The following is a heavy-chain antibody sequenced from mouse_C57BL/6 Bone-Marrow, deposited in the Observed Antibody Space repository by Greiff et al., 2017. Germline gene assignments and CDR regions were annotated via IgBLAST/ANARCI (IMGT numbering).Heavy chain of an antibody. CDR2: IYPRSGNT. CDR3: AREGRGGFAY. D-gene: IGHD3-3*01. V-gene: IGHV1-81*01. CDR1: GYTFTSYG. Sequence: VQLQQSGAELARPGASVKLSCKASGYTFTSYGISWVKQRTGQGLEWIGEIYPRSGNTYYNEKFKGKATLTADKYSRTAYMELRSLTSEDYAFYFCAREGRGGFAYWGQGTLVTVSA. J-gene: IGHJ3*01.